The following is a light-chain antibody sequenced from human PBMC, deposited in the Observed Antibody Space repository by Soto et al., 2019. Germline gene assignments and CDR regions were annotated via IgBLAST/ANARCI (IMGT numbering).Light chain of an antibody. CDR3: QQYNTLPHT. Sequence: ESVLTQSPGTLSLSPGERATLSCRVSQSVSNSYFAWYQQKPGQAPRLLIYGISSRATGIPDRFSGSGSGTDFTLTISRLEPEDFVVYYCQQYNTLPHTFGQGTKLEVK. J-gene: IGKJ2*01. V-gene: IGKV3-20*01. CDR1: QSVSNSY. CDR2: GIS.